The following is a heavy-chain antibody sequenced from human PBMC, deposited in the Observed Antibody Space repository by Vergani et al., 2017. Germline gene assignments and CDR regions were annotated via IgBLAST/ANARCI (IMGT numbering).Heavy chain of an antibody. CDR3: ARLSSSWHYRVHYYYMDV. J-gene: IGHJ6*03. CDR2: IYYSGST. V-gene: IGHV4-59*01. CDR1: GGSISSYY. Sequence: QVQLQESGPGLVKPSETLSLTCTVSGGSISSYYWSWIRQPPGKGLEWIGYIYYSGSTNYNPSLKSRVTISVDTSKNQFSLKLSSVTAADTAVYYCARLSSSWHYRVHYYYMDVWGKGTTVTVSS. D-gene: IGHD6-13*01.